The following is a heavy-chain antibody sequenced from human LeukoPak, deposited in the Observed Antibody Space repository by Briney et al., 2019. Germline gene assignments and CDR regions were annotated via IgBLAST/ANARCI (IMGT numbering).Heavy chain of an antibody. V-gene: IGHV3-23*01. CDR3: AKHSGSYFVYYFDY. J-gene: IGHJ4*02. CDR2: ICGSGYNT. Sequence: GGSLTLSCGVSGFTFSRYGMSWVRQAPGKGLEWVSVICGSGYNTDYADSVKSRFTISRDNYRLYLQMNSLRPEDTAVYYCAKHSGSYFVYYFDYWGQGTLVTVSS. D-gene: IGHD1-26*01. CDR1: GFTFSRYG.